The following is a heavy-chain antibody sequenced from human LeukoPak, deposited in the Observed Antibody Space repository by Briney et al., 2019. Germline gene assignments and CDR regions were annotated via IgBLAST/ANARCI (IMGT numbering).Heavy chain of an antibody. CDR1: GFTSGDYS. CDR3: AKHERSGTYTVES. D-gene: IGHD3-3*01. Sequence: GGSLRLSCTASGFTSGDYSMSWFRQAPGKGLEWVGFIRSKTYGETTEYATSVKGRFTISRDDSKSMAYLQMNSLKPEDTAVYYCAKHERSGTYTVESWGQGTLVTVSS. V-gene: IGHV3-49*03. J-gene: IGHJ4*02. CDR2: IRSKTYGETT.